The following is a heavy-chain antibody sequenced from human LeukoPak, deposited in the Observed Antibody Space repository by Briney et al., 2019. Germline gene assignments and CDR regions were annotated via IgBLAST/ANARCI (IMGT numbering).Heavy chain of an antibody. CDR1: GFTFSTYS. V-gene: IGHV3-21*01. Sequence: GGSLRLSCAASGFTFSTYSMNWVRQAPGKGQEWVSSISGSSIYIYYADSVKGRFTISRDNAKNSLYLQMNSLRAEDTAVYYCARDPPYSDSSGYYYDYWGQGTLVTVSS. D-gene: IGHD3-22*01. J-gene: IGHJ4*02. CDR3: ARDPPYSDSSGYYYDY. CDR2: ISGSSIYI.